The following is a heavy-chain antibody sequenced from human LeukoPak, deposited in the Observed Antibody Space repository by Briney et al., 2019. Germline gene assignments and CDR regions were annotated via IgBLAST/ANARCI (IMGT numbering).Heavy chain of an antibody. CDR3: ARGSAAGTGRSGPTDY. V-gene: IGHV3-13*01. D-gene: IGHD6-13*01. Sequence: GGSLRLSCAASGFTFSSYDMHWVRQATGKGLEWVSAIGTAGDTYYSGSVKGRFTISRENAKNSLYLQMNSLRAGDTAVYYCARGSAAGTGRSGPTDYWGQGTLVTVSS. J-gene: IGHJ4*02. CDR1: GFTFSSYD. CDR2: IGTAGDT.